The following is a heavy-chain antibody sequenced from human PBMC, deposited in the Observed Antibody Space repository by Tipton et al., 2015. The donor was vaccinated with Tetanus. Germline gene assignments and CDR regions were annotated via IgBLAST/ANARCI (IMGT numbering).Heavy chain of an antibody. CDR2: IYSGGST. J-gene: IGHJ3*02. CDR3: ARDDSHTSAESGSYLRGEI. D-gene: IGHD1-26*01. Sequence: GSLRLSCAASGFTVSSNYMSWVRQAPGKGLEWVSVIYSGGSTYYADSVKGRFTISRDNSKNTLYLQMNSLRAEDTAVYYCARDDSHTSAESGSYLRGEIWGQGTMVPVSS. CDR1: GFTVSSNY. V-gene: IGHV3-53*01.